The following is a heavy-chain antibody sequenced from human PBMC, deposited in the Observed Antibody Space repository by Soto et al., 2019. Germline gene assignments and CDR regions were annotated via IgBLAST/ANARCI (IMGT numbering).Heavy chain of an antibody. J-gene: IGHJ6*02. CDR2: ISYDGSNK. CDR1: GFTFSSYA. V-gene: IGHV3-30-3*01. CDR3: ARGPDHYYYYGMDV. Sequence: QVQLVESGGGVVQPGRSLRLSCAASGFTFSSYAMHCVRQAPGKGLEWVAVISYDGSNKYYADSVKGRFTISRDNSKNTLYLQMNSLRAEDTAVYYCARGPDHYYYYGMDVWVQGTTVTVSS.